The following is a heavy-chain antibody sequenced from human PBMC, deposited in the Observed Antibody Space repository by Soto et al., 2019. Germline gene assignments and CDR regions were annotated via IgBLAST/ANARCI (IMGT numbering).Heavy chain of an antibody. CDR1: GSTFTSYG. J-gene: IGHJ6*02. D-gene: IGHD3-10*01. V-gene: IGHV1-18*01. CDR3: ARSGSGSYWNHYYGMDV. CDR2: ISAYNGNT. Sequence: ASVKVSCKASGSTFTSYGISWVRQAPGQGLEWMGWISAYNGNTNYAQKLQGRVTMTTDTSTSTAYMELRSLRSDDTGVYYCARSGSGSYWNHYYGMDVWGQGTTVTVSS.